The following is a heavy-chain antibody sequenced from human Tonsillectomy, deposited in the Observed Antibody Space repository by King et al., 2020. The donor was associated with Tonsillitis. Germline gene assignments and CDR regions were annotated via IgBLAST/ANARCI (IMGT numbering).Heavy chain of an antibody. CDR1: GFTFSSYE. D-gene: IGHD2-15*01. V-gene: IGHV3-48*03. CDR2: ISSSVSPI. Sequence: VQLVESGGGLVQPGGSLRLSCAASGFTFSSYEMNWVRQAPGKGLEWVSDISSSVSPIYYADSVKGRFTISRDNAKKSLYLQMNSLRAEDTAVYYCVCSGGLYWGQGTLVTVSS. CDR3: VCSGGLY. J-gene: IGHJ4*02.